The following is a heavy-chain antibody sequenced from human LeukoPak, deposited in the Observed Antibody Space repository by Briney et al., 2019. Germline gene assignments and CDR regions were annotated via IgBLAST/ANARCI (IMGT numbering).Heavy chain of an antibody. D-gene: IGHD5-24*01. CDR2: ISAYNGNT. CDR1: GYTFTSYG. CDR3: ARAEPSWLAKDY. Sequence: ASVKVSCKASGYTFTSYGISWVRQAPGQGLEWMGWISAYNGNTNYAQELQGRVTMTTDTSTSTAYMELRSLRSDDTAVYYCARAEPSWLAKDYWGQGTLVTVSS. V-gene: IGHV1-18*01. J-gene: IGHJ4*02.